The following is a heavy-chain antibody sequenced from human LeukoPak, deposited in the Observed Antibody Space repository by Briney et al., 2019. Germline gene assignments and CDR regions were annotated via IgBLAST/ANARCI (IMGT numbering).Heavy chain of an antibody. CDR3: ARDVFHSGGYQYFDY. Sequence: GGSLRLSCAASGFTVSSNYMSWVRQAPGKGLEWVSLIYSGGATYYTDSVKGRFTISRDNSKNTLYLQMNSLRAEDTAVYYCARDVFHSGGYQYFDYWGQGTLVTVSS. J-gene: IGHJ4*02. CDR1: GFTVSSNY. V-gene: IGHV3-66*01. CDR2: IYSGGAT. D-gene: IGHD1-26*01.